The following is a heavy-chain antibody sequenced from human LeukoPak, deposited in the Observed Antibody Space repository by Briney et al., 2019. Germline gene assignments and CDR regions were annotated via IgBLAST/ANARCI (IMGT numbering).Heavy chain of an antibody. V-gene: IGHV1-2*02. Sequence: ASVKVSCKASGYIFTGYHIHWVRQAPGQGVEWMGWIYPNSGGTNYAQKFQGRVTMTRDTSISTAYMELSRLRSDDTAVYYCARVPLYDFWSGVYYFDYWGQGTLVTVSS. CDR2: IYPNSGGT. CDR1: GYIFTGYH. CDR3: ARVPLYDFWSGVYYFDY. D-gene: IGHD3-3*01. J-gene: IGHJ4*02.